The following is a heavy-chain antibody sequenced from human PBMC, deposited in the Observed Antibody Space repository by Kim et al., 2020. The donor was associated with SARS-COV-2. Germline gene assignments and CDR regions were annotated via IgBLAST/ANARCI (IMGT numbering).Heavy chain of an antibody. Sequence: ASVKVSCKASGYTFTSYAMHWVRQAPGQRLEWMGWINAGIVNTKYSQKFQGRVTITRDTSASTAYMELSILISADTAVYYCARYEPPCYWGQGTLVTVSS. CDR3: ARYEPPCY. D-gene: IGHD3-3*01. J-gene: IGHJ4*02. V-gene: IGHV1-3*01. CDR1: GYTFTSYA. CDR2: INAGIVNT.